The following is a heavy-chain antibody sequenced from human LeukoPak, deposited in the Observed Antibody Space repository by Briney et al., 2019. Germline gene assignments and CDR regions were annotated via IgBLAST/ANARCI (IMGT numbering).Heavy chain of an antibody. V-gene: IGHV3-23*01. Sequence: AGSLRLSCAASGFTFSSYAMSWVRQAPGKGLEWVSTISGSGGGTYYADSVKGRFTISRDNSKTTLYLQMNSLRAEDTAVYYCAKAGDSSGWYSWGQGTLVTVSS. D-gene: IGHD6-19*01. CDR2: ISGSGGGT. J-gene: IGHJ3*01. CDR3: AKAGDSSGWYS. CDR1: GFTFSSYA.